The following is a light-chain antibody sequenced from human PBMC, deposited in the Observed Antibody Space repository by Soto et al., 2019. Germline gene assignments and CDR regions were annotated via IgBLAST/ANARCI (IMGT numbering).Light chain of an antibody. CDR3: QKYNGPPIR. CDR1: QGLGNY. Sequence: DMQMTQSPPSLSAFVGDRVTITCRASQGLGNYLAWYQQKPGKAPKLLIYSASVLQSGVPSRFSGSGSGTDFTLTINGLQPEDVATYYCQKYNGPPIRLGGGTKVDIK. CDR2: SAS. J-gene: IGKJ4*01. V-gene: IGKV1-27*01.